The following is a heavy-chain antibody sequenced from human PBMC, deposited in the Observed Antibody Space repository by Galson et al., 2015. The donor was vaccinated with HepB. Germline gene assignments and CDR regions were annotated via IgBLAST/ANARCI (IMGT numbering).Heavy chain of an antibody. Sequence: SVKVSCKASGYTFTCCDINWVRQAPGQGLEWMGWINPNSGGTNYAQKFQGWVTMTRDTSISTAYMELSRLRSDDTAVYYCARGEVVDYYDSSGYVDYWGQGTLVTVSS. D-gene: IGHD3-22*01. CDR3: ARGEVVDYYDSSGYVDY. J-gene: IGHJ4*02. CDR1: GYTFTCCD. CDR2: INPNSGGT. V-gene: IGHV1-2*04.